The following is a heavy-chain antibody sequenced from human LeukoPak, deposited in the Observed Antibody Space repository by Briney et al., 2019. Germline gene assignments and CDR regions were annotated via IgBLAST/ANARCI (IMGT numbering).Heavy chain of an antibody. J-gene: IGHJ4*02. Sequence: NPSETLSLTCAVYGGSFSGYYWSWIRQPPGKGLEWIGEINHSGSTNYNPSLKSRVTISVDTSKNQFSLKLSSVTAADTAVYYCARGRLSRDCVWGSYRLSIPYYFDYWGQGTLVTVSS. CDR1: GGSFSGYY. V-gene: IGHV4-34*01. CDR3: ARGRLSRDCVWGSYRLSIPYYFDY. D-gene: IGHD3-16*02. CDR2: INHSGST.